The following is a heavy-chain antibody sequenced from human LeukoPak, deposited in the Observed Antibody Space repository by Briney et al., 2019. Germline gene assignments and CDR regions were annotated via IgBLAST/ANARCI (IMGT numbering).Heavy chain of an antibody. CDR3: ARDFEQQLVPSFDY. CDR1: GFTFSSYS. Sequence: GESLKISCAASGFTFSSYSMNWVRQAPGKGLEWVSSISSSSYIYYADSVKGRFTISRDNAKNSLYLQMNSLRAEDTAVYYCARDFEQQLVPSFDYWGQGTLVTVSS. V-gene: IGHV3-21*01. J-gene: IGHJ4*02. D-gene: IGHD6-13*01. CDR2: ISSSSYI.